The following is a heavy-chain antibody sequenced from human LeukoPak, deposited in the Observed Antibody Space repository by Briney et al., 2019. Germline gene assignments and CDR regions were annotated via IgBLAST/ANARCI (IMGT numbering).Heavy chain of an antibody. CDR3: ARDTLPPSGSYSASYYYGMDV. CDR1: GFTFSSNG. D-gene: IGHD1-26*01. CDR2: IWYDGSKK. V-gene: IGHV3-33*01. Sequence: GGSLRLSCAASGFTFSSNGMHWVRQAPGKGLEWVAVIWYDGSKKYYADSVKGRFTISRDNSKNTLYLQMNSLRAEDTAVYYCARDTLPPSGSYSASYYYGMDVLGQGTTVTVSS. J-gene: IGHJ6*02.